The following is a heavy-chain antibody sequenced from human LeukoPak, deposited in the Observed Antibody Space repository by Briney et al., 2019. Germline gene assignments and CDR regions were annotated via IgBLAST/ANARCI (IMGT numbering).Heavy chain of an antibody. Sequence: GGSLRLSCAASGFTFSSSAMSWVRQVPGKGLEWVSGISASGGSTYYADSVRGRFTISRDNSKNTLYVQMNSLRDEDTAVYDCAKDQRWESPHYLDSWGQGTLVTVSS. CDR1: GFTFSSSA. V-gene: IGHV3-23*01. D-gene: IGHD1-26*01. CDR2: ISASGGST. CDR3: AKDQRWESPHYLDS. J-gene: IGHJ4*02.